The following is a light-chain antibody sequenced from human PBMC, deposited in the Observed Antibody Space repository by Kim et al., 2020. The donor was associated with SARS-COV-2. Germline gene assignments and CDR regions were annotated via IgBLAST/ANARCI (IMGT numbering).Light chain of an antibody. J-gene: IGKJ2*01. CDR2: GTS. CDR1: QSVSSTY. CDR3: QHYGTSPPMYT. Sequence: PGERATLSCRTGQSVSSTYLAWYQHKPGQAPRLVISGTSTRATGIPDRFSGSGSGTDFTLTISRLEPEDFAVYYCQHYGTSPPMYTFGQGTKLEF. V-gene: IGKV3-20*01.